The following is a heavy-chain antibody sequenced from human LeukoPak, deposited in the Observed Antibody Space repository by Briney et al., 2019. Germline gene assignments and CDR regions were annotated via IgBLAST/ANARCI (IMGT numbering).Heavy chain of an antibody. D-gene: IGHD3-10*01. CDR2: IDSDGSTT. J-gene: IGHJ3*01. CDR3: ARVGGGVRGSAFDV. CDR1: GFTLRTYW. Sequence: PGGSLRLSCAASGFTLRTYWMHWVRQAPGKGLVWVSRIDSDGSTTNYADSVKGRFTISRDNAKNTLFLQMDSLSAEDTALYYCARVGGGVRGSAFDVWGRGTMVTVSS. V-gene: IGHV3-74*01.